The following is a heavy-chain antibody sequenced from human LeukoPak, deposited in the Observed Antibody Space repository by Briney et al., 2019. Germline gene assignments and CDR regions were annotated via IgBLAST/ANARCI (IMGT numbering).Heavy chain of an antibody. Sequence: GGSLRLSCAPSGFTFRRYALRWVRPAPGKGLAWVSAISGSGGSTYYADSVKGRFTLSRDNSKNTLYLQMNSLRAEDTAVYYCAKGTYCGGDCYYYWGQGTLVTVSS. J-gene: IGHJ4*02. V-gene: IGHV3-23*01. CDR1: GFTFRRYA. CDR2: ISGSGGST. CDR3: AKGTYCGGDCYYY. D-gene: IGHD2-21*02.